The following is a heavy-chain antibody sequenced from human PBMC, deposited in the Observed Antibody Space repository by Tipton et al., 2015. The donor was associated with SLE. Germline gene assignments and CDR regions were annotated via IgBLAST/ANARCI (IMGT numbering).Heavy chain of an antibody. CDR2: ISYDGSNK. V-gene: IGHV3-30-3*01. CDR1: GFTFSSYA. J-gene: IGHJ3*02. Sequence: RSLRLSCAASGFTFSSYAMHWVRQAPGKGLEWVAVISYDGSNKYYADSGKGRFTISRDNSKNTLYLQMNSLRAEDTAVYYCARPIAPAVDDAFDTWGQGTMVTVSS. D-gene: IGHD1-14*01. CDR3: ARPIAPAVDDAFDT.